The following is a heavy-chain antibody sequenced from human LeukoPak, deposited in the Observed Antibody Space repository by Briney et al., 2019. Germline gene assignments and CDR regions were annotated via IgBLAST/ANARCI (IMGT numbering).Heavy chain of an antibody. J-gene: IGHJ4*02. Sequence: QPGGSLRLSCAASGFTFSNYVIHWVRQAPGKGLEWVSLTRYDGGSKYYADSVRGRFTISRDNSKNTLYLQMNSLRAEDTAVYYCARYSGNYGLDYWGQGTLVTVSS. CDR3: ARYSGNYGLDY. V-gene: IGHV3-30*02. CDR2: TRYDGGSK. CDR1: GFTFSNYV. D-gene: IGHD4-17*01.